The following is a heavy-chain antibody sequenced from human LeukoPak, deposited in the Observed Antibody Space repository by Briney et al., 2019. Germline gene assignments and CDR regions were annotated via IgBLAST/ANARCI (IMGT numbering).Heavy chain of an antibody. V-gene: IGHV5-51*01. Sequence: GEPLKISCKASGYSFSDYWSGWVRHMPGKGLEWMGIIYPGDSDTRYSPSFQGQVTISADKSISTAYLQWSSLKASDTAMYYCARTPGGSGSYGSPYYFDYWGQGTLVTVSS. D-gene: IGHD3-10*01. J-gene: IGHJ4*01. CDR2: IYPGDSDT. CDR1: GYSFSDYW. CDR3: ARTPGGSGSYGSPYYFDY.